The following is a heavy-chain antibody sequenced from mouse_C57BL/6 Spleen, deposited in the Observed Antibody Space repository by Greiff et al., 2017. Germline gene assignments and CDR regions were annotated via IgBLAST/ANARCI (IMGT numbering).Heavy chain of an antibody. Sequence: QVQLQQSGAELVKPGASVKISCKASGYAFSSYWMNWVKQRPGKGLEWIGQIYPGDGDTTYNGKFKGKATLTADKSSSTAYMQLSSLTSEDSAVYFCARGGGSSYDYAMDYWGQGTSVTVSS. CDR2: IYPGDGDT. D-gene: IGHD1-1*01. CDR1: GYAFSSYW. CDR3: ARGGGSSYDYAMDY. J-gene: IGHJ4*01. V-gene: IGHV1-80*01.